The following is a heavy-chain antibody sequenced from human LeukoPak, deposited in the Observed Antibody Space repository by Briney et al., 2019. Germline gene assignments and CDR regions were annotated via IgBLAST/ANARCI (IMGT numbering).Heavy chain of an antibody. J-gene: IGHJ4*02. D-gene: IGHD5-24*01. Sequence: GGSLRLSCAASGFTFSSYWMHWVRQAPGKGLVWVSRINSDGSSTNYADSVKGRFTISRDNAKNTLYLQMNSLRAEDTAVYYCARDRDWNRQKDGYNSFDYWGQGTLVTVSS. CDR1: GFTFSSYW. CDR2: INSDGSST. V-gene: IGHV3-74*01. CDR3: ARDRDWNRQKDGYNSFDY.